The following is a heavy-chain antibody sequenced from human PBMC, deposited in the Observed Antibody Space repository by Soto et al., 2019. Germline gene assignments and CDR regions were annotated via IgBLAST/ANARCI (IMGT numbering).Heavy chain of an antibody. V-gene: IGHV3-43*01. CDR2: ISWDGGIT. J-gene: IGHJ4*02. Sequence: GGSLRLSCAASGFTFNTYTMHWVRQAPGKGLEWVSLISWDGGITYYGDSVKGRFTVSRDNSDNSLYLQMTSLRSDDTAFYYCAKDSYDILTGQKRYFDSWGQGTLVTVSS. CDR1: GFTFNTYT. D-gene: IGHD3-9*01. CDR3: AKDSYDILTGQKRYFDS.